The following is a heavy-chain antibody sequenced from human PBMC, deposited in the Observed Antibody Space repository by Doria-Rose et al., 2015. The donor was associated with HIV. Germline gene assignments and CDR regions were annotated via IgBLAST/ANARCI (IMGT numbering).Heavy chain of an antibody. V-gene: IGHV4-31*03. D-gene: IGHD2-8*02. CDR1: GVSVGRGDYY. Sequence: VQLVESGPGLVQPSQTLSLICTVSGVSVGRGDYYWSWIRQRPGKVLEWIGYIYDSGSTYYNPPLKSRLTISADTSKKQFSLRLRAVTAADTAVYYCARYTGAFDFWGRGTMVSVSS. CDR3: ARYTGAFDF. CDR2: IYDSGST. J-gene: IGHJ3*01.